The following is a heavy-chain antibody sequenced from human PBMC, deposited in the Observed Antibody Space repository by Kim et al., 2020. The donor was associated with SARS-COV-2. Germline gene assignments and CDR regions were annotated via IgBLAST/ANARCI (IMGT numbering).Heavy chain of an antibody. D-gene: IGHD3-9*01. J-gene: IGHJ3*02. CDR3: AIYYDILTGSGDAFDI. CDR1: GFTFSSYS. CDR2: ISSSSSYI. Sequence: GGSLRLSCAASGFTFSSYSMNWVRQAPGKGLEWVSSISSSSSYIYYADSVKGRFTISRDNAKNSLYLQMNSLRAEDTAVYYCAIYYDILTGSGDAFDIWGQGTMVTVSS. V-gene: IGHV3-21*01.